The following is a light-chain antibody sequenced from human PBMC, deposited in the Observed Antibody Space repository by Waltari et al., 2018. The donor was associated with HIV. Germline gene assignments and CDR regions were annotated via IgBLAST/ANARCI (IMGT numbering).Light chain of an antibody. CDR1: QSVLSSAKNKNC. J-gene: IGKJ4*01. CDR3: QKYYLTPIT. CDR2: GTS. Sequence: DIVLPQSPDSLALSLGERATINCKSSQSVLSSAKNKNCLPWYQKKPGQPPKLLIYGTSTRESGDPDLLGGSASGRDFDLTISRLQAEDVAVYYRQKYYLTPITLGGGTKVAIK. V-gene: IGKV4-1*01.